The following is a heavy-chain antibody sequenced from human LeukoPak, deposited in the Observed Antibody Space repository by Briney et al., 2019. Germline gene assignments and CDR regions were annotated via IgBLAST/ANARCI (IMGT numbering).Heavy chain of an antibody. CDR1: DGSISSYY. D-gene: IGHD5-18*01. CDR3: ARQTYGYSAAYYYYYGMDV. CDR2: VYYSGST. J-gene: IGHJ6*02. V-gene: IGHV4-59*08. Sequence: SETLSLTCTVSDGSISSYYWSWLRQPPGKGLEWIGYVYYSGSTNCNPSLKSRVTISVDTSKTQFSLKLSSVTAADTAVYYCARQTYGYSAAYYYYYGMDVWGQGTTVTVSS.